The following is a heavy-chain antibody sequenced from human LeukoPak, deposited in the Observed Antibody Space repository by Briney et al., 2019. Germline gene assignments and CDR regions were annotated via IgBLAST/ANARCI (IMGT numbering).Heavy chain of an antibody. CDR2: INHSGST. J-gene: IGHJ5*02. CDR1: GGSFSGYY. V-gene: IGHV4-34*01. CDR3: ARGVRASGYCSSTSCFQEASNSPEFDP. D-gene: IGHD2-2*01. Sequence: KPSETLSLTCAVYGGSFSGYYWSWIRQPPGKGLEWIGEINHSGSTNYNPSLKSRVTISVDTSKNQFSLKLSSVTAADTAVYYCARGVRASGYCSSTSCFQEASNSPEFDPWGQGTLVTVSS.